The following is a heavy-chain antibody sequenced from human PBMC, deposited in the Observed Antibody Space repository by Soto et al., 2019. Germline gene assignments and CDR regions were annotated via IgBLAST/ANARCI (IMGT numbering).Heavy chain of an antibody. Sequence: SGPTLVNPPQTLRLTCTFSGFSLSTSGVGVGWIRQPPGKALEWLALIYWDNDKRYSPSLKSRLTIAKDTSKNQVVLIMTNMDPVDTGTYYCAHRRFDRSGLWHHGSFHIWVPGPVVTVS. J-gene: IGHJ3*02. CDR1: GFSLSTSGVG. CDR3: AHRRFDRSGLWHHGSFHI. V-gene: IGHV2-5*02. D-gene: IGHD3-22*01. CDR2: IYWDNDK.